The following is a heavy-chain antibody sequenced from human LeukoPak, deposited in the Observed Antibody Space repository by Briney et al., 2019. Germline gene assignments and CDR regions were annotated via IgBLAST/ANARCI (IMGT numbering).Heavy chain of an antibody. CDR2: ISGSGGST. CDR3: AKECSTSSLAEDY. J-gene: IGHJ4*02. D-gene: IGHD2-2*01. V-gene: IGHV3-23*01. Sequence: GGSLRLSCVASGFTFDHYGMHWVRQAPAKGLDWVSAISGSGGSTYYADSVKGRFTISRDNSKNTLYLQMNSLRAEDTAVYYCAKECSTSSLAEDYWGQGTLVTVSS. CDR1: GFTFDHYG.